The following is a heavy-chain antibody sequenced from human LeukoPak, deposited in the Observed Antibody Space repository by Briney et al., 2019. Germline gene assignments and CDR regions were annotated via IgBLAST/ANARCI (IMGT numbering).Heavy chain of an antibody. Sequence: SETLSLTCTVSGYSISSGYYWGWIRQPPGKGLEWIGSIYHSGSTYYNPSLKSRVTISVDTSKNQSSLKLSSVTAADTAVYYCARGYGDFRVEGRYFHSWGQGTLVTVSS. CDR2: IYHSGST. V-gene: IGHV4-38-2*02. CDR3: ARGYGDFRVEGRYFHS. D-gene: IGHD4-17*01. J-gene: IGHJ4*02. CDR1: GYSISSGYY.